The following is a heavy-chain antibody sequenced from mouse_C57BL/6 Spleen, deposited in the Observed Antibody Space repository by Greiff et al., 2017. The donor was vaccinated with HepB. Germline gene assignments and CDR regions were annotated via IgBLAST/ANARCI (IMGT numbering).Heavy chain of an antibody. V-gene: IGHV5-16*01. D-gene: IGHD2-5*01. J-gene: IGHJ1*03. CDR3: ARDIDSNFWYFDV. Sequence: DVHLVESEGGLVQPGSSMKLSCTASGFTFSDYYMAWVRQVPEKGLEWVANINYDGSSTYYLDSLKSRFIISRDNAKNILYLQMSSLKSEDTATYYCARDIDSNFWYFDVWGTGTTVTVSS. CDR1: GFTFSDYY. CDR2: INYDGSST.